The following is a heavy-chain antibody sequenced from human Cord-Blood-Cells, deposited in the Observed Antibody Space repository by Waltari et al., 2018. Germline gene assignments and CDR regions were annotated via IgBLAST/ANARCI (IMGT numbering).Heavy chain of an antibody. Sequence: EVQLVQSGAEVKKPGESLKISCKGSGYSFTSSWIGWVRKMTGKGMEWMGILYPGDSDTRHRPSFQGQVTISADKASSTAYLQWSILKASDTVMYYCAGQWIDGSGSYDWVVGYWGQGTLVTVSS. J-gene: IGHJ4*02. CDR1: GYSFTSSW. D-gene: IGHD3-10*01. CDR2: LYPGDSDT. V-gene: IGHV5-51*01. CDR3: AGQWIDGSGSYDWVVGY.